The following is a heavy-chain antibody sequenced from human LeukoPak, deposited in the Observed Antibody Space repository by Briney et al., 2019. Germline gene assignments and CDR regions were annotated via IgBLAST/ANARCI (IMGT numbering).Heavy chain of an antibody. CDR3: ARDRDRDIIGDGMDV. J-gene: IGHJ6*04. CDR1: GFPFINYA. CDR2: LSHDAKNK. Sequence: GGSLSLSCAASGFPFINYAMNWVRQAPGKGLEWVAVLSHDAKNKFYADSVKGRFTISRDNSKNTLDLQMNSLRPEDTAVYYCARDRDRDIIGDGMDVWGKGTTVTVSS. V-gene: IGHV3-30*04. D-gene: IGHD2-15*01.